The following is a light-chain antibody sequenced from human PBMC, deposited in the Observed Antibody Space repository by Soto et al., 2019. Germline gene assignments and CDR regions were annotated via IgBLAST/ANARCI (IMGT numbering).Light chain of an antibody. CDR2: DAA. CDR3: QQYNDWPRT. V-gene: IGKV3-15*01. Sequence: EIVMTQSPGTLSVSPGERATLSCRASQSVNSNLAWYQQKPGQSPRLLIYDAATRATDIPARFSGSGSGIKFTLTISSLQSEDFAVYYCQQYNDWPRTFGQGTKVEIK. J-gene: IGKJ1*01. CDR1: QSVNSN.